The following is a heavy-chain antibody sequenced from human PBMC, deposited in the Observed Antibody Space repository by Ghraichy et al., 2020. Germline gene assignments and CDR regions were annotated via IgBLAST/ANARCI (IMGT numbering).Heavy chain of an antibody. J-gene: IGHJ6*02. V-gene: IGHV4-34*01. Sequence: SETLSLTCAVYGGSFSGYYWSWIRQPPGKGLEWIGEINHSGSTTYNPSLKSRVTISVDTSKNQFSLKLSSVTAADTAVYYCARLGRRIYYYYGMDVWGQGTTVTVSS. D-gene: IGHD1-26*01. CDR2: INHSGST. CDR3: ARLGRRIYYYYGMDV. CDR1: GGSFSGYY.